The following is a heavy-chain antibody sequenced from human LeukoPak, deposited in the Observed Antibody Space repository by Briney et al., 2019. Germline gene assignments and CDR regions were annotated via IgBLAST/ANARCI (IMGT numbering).Heavy chain of an antibody. D-gene: IGHD6-13*01. CDR2: IYYSGST. Sequence: SETLSLTCTVSGGSISSSSYYWGWIRQPPGKGLEWIGSIYYSGSTYYNPSLKSRVTISVDTSKNQFSLKLSSVTAADTAVYYCAINIAAAPSLGYWGQGTLVTVSS. V-gene: IGHV4-39*07. CDR3: AINIAAAPSLGY. J-gene: IGHJ4*02. CDR1: GGSISSSSYY.